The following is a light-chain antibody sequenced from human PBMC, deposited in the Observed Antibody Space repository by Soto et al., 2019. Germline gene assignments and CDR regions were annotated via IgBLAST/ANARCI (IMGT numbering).Light chain of an antibody. CDR3: QSYDSSLSDV. Sequence: QAVVTQPPSVSGAPGQRVTISCTGSSSNIGAGYDVHWYQQLPGTAPKLLIYGNSNRPSGVPDRFSGSKSGTSASLATTGLQAEDEADYYCQSYDSSLSDVFGTGTKLTVL. CDR1: SSNIGAGYD. CDR2: GNS. V-gene: IGLV1-40*01. J-gene: IGLJ1*01.